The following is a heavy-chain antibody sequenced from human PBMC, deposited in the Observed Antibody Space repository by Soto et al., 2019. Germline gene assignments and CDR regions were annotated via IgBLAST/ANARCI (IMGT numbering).Heavy chain of an antibody. V-gene: IGHV1-2*02. CDR2: INRNSADT. CDR1: GYTFSGYY. CDR3: VRDSGGRRFLQWSLDV. Sequence: ASVKVSCKASGYTFSGYYVHWVRHAPGQGHEWMGWINRNSADTRYAQNFQGRVTMTRVTSITTAYMELSRLRSDVTAVYYSVRDSGGRRFLQWSLDVWRHGCTVAV. J-gene: IGHJ6*02. D-gene: IGHD3-3*01.